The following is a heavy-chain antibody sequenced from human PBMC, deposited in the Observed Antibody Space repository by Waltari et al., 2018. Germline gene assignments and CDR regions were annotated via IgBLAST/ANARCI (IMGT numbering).Heavy chain of an antibody. V-gene: IGHV5-51*01. CDR1: GYSFTSYW. J-gene: IGHJ4*02. Sequence: EVQLVQSGAEVKKPGESLKISCKGSGYSFTSYWIGWVRQMPGKGLEWMGVIDPGDSYSRYSPSFQGQVTISADKSISTAYLQWSSLKASDTAMYYCARQGWELRRPFDYWGQGTLVTVSS. D-gene: IGHD1-26*01. CDR3: ARQGWELRRPFDY. CDR2: IDPGDSYS.